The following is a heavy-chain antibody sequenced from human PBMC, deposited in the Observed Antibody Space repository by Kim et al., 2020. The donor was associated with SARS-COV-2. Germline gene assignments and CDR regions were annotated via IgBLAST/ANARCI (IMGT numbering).Heavy chain of an antibody. CDR2: IYSGGST. CDR3: ARSMGDYSSSWSLFY. J-gene: IGHJ4*02. Sequence: GGSLRLSCAASGFTVSSNYMSWVRQAPGKGLEWVSVIYSGGSTYYADSVKGRFTISRDNSKNTLYLQMNSLRAEDTAVYYCARSMGDYSSSWSLFYWGQGTLVTVSS. CDR1: GFTVSSNY. V-gene: IGHV3-53*01. D-gene: IGHD6-13*01.